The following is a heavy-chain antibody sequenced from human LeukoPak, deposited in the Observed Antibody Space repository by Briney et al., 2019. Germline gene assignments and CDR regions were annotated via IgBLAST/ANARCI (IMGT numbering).Heavy chain of an antibody. V-gene: IGHV3-23*01. J-gene: IGHJ4*02. CDR2: ISVSGDST. D-gene: IGHD3-22*01. Sequence: GGSLRLSCAASEFTFSIYAMSWVRQAPGKGLEWVSAISVSGDSTYYADSVRGRFTISRDNSKNTLYLQMNSLRAEDTAVYYCAKDGHYDSSGFDYWGQGTLVTVSS. CDR3: AKDGHYDSSGFDY. CDR1: EFTFSIYA.